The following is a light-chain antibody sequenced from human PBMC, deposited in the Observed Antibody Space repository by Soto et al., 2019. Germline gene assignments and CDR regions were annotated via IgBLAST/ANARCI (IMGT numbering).Light chain of an antibody. V-gene: IGKV3-20*01. CDR1: QSINGNY. J-gene: IGKJ1*01. CDR2: GAS. Sequence: EIVLTQSPGTLSLSPGESATLSCRASQSINGNYLAWYQQKPGQAPRLLIYGASSRATAIADRFSGSGSGTDFTLTISRLEPEDFAVYFCQQYGSSPRTFXQGTKVDIK. CDR3: QQYGSSPRT.